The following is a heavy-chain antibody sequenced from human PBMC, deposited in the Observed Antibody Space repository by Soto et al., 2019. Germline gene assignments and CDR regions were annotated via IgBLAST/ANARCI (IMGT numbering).Heavy chain of an antibody. J-gene: IGHJ4*02. CDR1: GFTFDDYA. CDR3: AKVNNEGSFDY. V-gene: IGHV3-9*01. CDR2: ISWNSGSI. D-gene: IGHD2-15*01. Sequence: EVQLVESGGGLVQPGRSLRLSCAASGFTFDDYAMHWVRQAPGKGLEWVSGISWNSGSIGYADSVKGRLTISRDNAKNSLYLQMNSLRAEDTGLYYCAKVNNEGSFDYWGQGTLVTVSS.